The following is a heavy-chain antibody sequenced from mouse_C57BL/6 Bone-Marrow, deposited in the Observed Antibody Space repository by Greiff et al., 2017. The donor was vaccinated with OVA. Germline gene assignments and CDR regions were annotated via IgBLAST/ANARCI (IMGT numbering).Heavy chain of an antibody. V-gene: IGHV1-81*01. D-gene: IGHD1-1*01. J-gene: IGHJ3*01. CDR3: YYVSSYAAWFAY. Sequence: QVQLQQSGAELARPGASVKLSCKASGYTFTSYGISWVKQRTGQGLEWIGEIYPRSGNTYYNEKFKGKATLTADKSSSTAYMELRSLTSEDSAVYFCYYVSSYAAWFAYWGQGTLVTVSA. CDR1: GYTFTSYG. CDR2: IYPRSGNT.